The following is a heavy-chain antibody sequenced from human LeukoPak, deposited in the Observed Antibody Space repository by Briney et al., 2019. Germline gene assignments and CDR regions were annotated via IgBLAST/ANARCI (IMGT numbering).Heavy chain of an antibody. V-gene: IGHV3-23*01. CDR3: AKGVAGTIYYFDN. CDR2: ISGSGGST. J-gene: IGHJ4*02. D-gene: IGHD6-19*01. Sequence: QPGGSLRLSSAASGFTFSSYAMSWVPQAPGKGLEWVSAISGSGGSTYYADSVKGRFTISTHNSKNTLYLQMNRLRAEDTAVYYCAKGVAGTIYYFDNWGQGTLVTVSS. CDR1: GFTFSSYA.